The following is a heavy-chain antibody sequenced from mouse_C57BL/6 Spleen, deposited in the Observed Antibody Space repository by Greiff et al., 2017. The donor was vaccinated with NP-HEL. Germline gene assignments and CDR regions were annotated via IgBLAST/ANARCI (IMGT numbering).Heavy chain of an antibody. V-gene: IGHV1-82*01. D-gene: IGHD2-3*01. J-gene: IGHJ4*01. CDR2: IYPGDGDT. CDR3: ARGSDGYYGAMDY. CDR1: GYAFSSSW. Sequence: QVQLQSGPELVKPGASVKISCKASGYAFSSSWMNWVKQRPGKGLEWIGRIYPGDGDTNYNGKFKGKATLTADKSSSTAYMQLSSLTSEDSAVYFCARGSDGYYGAMDYWGQGTSVTVSS.